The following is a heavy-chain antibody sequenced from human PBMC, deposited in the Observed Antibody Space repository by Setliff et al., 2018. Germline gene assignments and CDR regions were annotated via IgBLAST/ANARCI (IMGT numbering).Heavy chain of an antibody. J-gene: IGHJ4*01. CDR2: ISYSGTP. Sequence: KTSETLSLTCTVSDDSFTSSRYYWGWIRQAPGSGLEWIGSISYSGTPYYNASVESRVTISTDTSRNQFSLELRSVTVADTATYYCVRPGGTTVVARHFDYWGSGILVTVSS. CDR1: DDSFTSSRYY. D-gene: IGHD2-15*01. V-gene: IGHV4-39*01. CDR3: VRPGGTTVVARHFDY.